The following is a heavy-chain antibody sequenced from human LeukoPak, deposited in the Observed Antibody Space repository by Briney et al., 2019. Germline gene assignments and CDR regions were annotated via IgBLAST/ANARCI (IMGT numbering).Heavy chain of an antibody. J-gene: IGHJ4*02. CDR3: AKTNGYYDL. D-gene: IGHD3-22*01. V-gene: IGHV3-23*01. Sequence: GGSLRLSCAASGFTFSSYGMSWVRQAPGKGLEWVSSISCSGGNTYYADSVKGRFTISRDNSNTTMYLQMNSLRAEDTAVYHCAKTNGYYDLWGQGTLVTVSS. CDR2: ISCSGGNT. CDR1: GFTFSSYG.